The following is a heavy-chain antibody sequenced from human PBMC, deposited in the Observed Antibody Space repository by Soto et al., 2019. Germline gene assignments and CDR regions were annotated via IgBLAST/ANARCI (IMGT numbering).Heavy chain of an antibody. CDR3: ARDLWHGIAAAGPSDY. J-gene: IGHJ4*02. CDR1: GFTVSSNY. D-gene: IGHD6-13*01. V-gene: IGHV3-66*01. CDR2: TYSGGTT. Sequence: EVQLVESGGGLVQPGGSLRLSCAASGFTVSSNYMSWVRQAPGKGLEWVSVTYSGGTTYYADSVKGRFTISRDNSYNVLYLQMNSLRPEDTAVYYCARDLWHGIAAAGPSDYWGQGTLVTVSS.